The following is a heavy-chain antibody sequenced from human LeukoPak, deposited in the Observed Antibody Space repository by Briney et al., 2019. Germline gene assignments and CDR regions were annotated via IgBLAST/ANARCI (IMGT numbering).Heavy chain of an antibody. CDR1: GGSISSYY. CDR2: IYYSGST. J-gene: IGHJ6*03. V-gene: IGHV4-59*01. D-gene: IGHD3-10*01. CDR3: ARASSSGLYYYYYMDV. Sequence: SETLSLTCTVSGGSISSYYWSWIRQPPGEGLEWIGYIYYSGSTNYNPSLKSRVTISVDTSKNQFSLKLSSVTAADTAVYYCARASSSGLYYYYYMDVWGKGTTVTVSS.